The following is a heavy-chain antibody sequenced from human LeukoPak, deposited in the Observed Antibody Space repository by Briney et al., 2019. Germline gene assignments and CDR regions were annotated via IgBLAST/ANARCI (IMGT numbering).Heavy chain of an antibody. CDR2: IYYSGST. D-gene: IGHD6-13*01. CDR3: ARHRIAAVDDAFDI. CDR1: GGSISSSSYY. Sequence: PSETLSLSCTVSGGSISSSSYYWGWIRQPPGEGLGWIGSIYYSGSTYYIPSLKSRITISVDTSKNQFSLTLSSMTAADTAVYYCARHRIAAVDDAFDIWGQGTMVTLSS. J-gene: IGHJ3*02. V-gene: IGHV4-39*01.